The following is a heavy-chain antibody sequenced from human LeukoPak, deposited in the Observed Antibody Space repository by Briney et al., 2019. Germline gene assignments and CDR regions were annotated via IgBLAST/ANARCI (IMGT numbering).Heavy chain of an antibody. D-gene: IGHD5-12*01. CDR3: ASRSNSGYEFFDY. V-gene: IGHV5-51*01. CDR1: GYSFTSYW. CDR2: IYPGDSDT. Sequence: GESLKVSCKGSGYSFTSYWIGWVRQMPGKGLEWMGIIYPGDSDTRYSPSFQGQVTISADKSISTAYLQWSSLKASDTAMYYCASRSNSGYEFFDYWGQGTLVTVSS. J-gene: IGHJ4*02.